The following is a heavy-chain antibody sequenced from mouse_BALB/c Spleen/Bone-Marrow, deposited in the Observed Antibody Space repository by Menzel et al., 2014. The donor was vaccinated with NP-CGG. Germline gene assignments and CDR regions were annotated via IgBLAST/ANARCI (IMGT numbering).Heavy chain of an antibody. V-gene: IGHV1S127*01. CDR2: IDPSDSYT. D-gene: IGHD2-14*01. J-gene: IGHJ3*01. CDR1: WHTFXSHW. CDR3: TIYYRSFAY. Sequence: QLPQPGGELGKPGGLVKTARKASWHTFXSHWVHRGEQRPGQRPWWVGGIDPSDSYTSYNQKFKGKATLTVDTSSSTAYMQLSSLTSEDSAVYYCTIYYRSFAYWGQGTLVTVSA.